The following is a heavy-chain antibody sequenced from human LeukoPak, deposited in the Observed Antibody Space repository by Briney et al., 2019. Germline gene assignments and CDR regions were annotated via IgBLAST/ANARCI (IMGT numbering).Heavy chain of an antibody. CDR2: ISSSGSTI. CDR3: ARAVGYSGFSDY. V-gene: IGHV3-48*03. CDR1: VFTFSSYE. J-gene: IGHJ4*02. Sequence: GGSQSLSCAASVFTFSSYEMNWVRQAPGKVLEWVSYISSSGSTIYYADSVKGRFTISRDNAKNSLYLQMNSLRAEDTAVYYCARAVGYSGFSDYWGQGTLVTVSS. D-gene: IGHD5-12*01.